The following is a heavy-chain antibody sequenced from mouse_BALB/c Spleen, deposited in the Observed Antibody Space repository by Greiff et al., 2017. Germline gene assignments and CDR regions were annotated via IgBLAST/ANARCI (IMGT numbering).Heavy chain of an antibody. D-gene: IGHD2-14*01. CDR1: GFNIKDTY. V-gene: IGHV14-3*02. CDR2: IDPANGNT. CDR3: ARVEGYGYAMDY. J-gene: IGHJ4*01. Sequence: VQLKQSGAELVKPGASVKLSCTASGFNIKDTYMHWVKQRPEQGLEWIGRIDPANGNTKYDPKFQGKATITADTSSNTAYLQLSSLTSEDTAVYYCARVEGYGYAMDYWGQGTSVTVSS.